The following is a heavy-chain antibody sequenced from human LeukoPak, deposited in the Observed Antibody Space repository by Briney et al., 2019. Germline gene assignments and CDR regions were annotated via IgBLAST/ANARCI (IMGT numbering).Heavy chain of an antibody. Sequence: GGSLRLSCAASGFTVSNNRLSWVRQAPGMGLEWVSTIYSDGNTYYPDSVKGRFTISRDNSKNTLYLQMNSLRAEDTAVYYCARGVPEGATHFYYYYGMDVWGQGTTVTVSS. CDR1: GFTVSNNR. CDR3: ARGVPEGATHFYYYYGMDV. J-gene: IGHJ6*02. V-gene: IGHV3-53*05. D-gene: IGHD2-15*01. CDR2: IYSDGNT.